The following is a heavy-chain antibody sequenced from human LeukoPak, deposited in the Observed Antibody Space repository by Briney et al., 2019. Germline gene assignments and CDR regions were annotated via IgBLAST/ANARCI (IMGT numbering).Heavy chain of an antibody. D-gene: IGHD5-18*01. V-gene: IGHV1-69*13. J-gene: IGHJ4*02. CDR2: IIPIFGTA. CDR1: GGTFSSYA. Sequence: ASVKVSCKASGGTFSSYAISWVRQAPGQGLEWMGGIIPIFGTANYAQKFQGRVTITADESTSTAYMELSSLRSEDTAVYYCARGFRRIQLGFEDYWGREPWSPSPQ. CDR3: ARGFRRIQLGFEDY.